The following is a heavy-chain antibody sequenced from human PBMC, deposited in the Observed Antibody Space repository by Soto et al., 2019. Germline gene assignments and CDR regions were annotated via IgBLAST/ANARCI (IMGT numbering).Heavy chain of an antibody. CDR2: IYYSGST. D-gene: IGHD3-10*01. Sequence: PSETLSLTCTVSGGYISSSSNYWGWIRQPPGKGLEWIGSIYYSGSTYYNPSLKSRVTISVDTSKNQFSLKLSSVTAADTAVYYCARHRPGVLYYGMDVWGQGTTVTVSS. CDR3: ARHRPGVLYYGMDV. CDR1: GGYISSSSNY. V-gene: IGHV4-39*01. J-gene: IGHJ6*02.